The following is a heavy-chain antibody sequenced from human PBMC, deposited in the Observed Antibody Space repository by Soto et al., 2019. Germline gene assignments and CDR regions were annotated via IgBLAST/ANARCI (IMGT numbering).Heavy chain of an antibody. Sequence: ASVKVSCKASGYTFTSYVISWVRQAPGQGLEWMGWISAYNGNTNYAQKLQGRVTMTTDTSTSTAYMELRSLRSDDTAVYYCARVGCSGGSCYTPNFDYWGQGTLVTVSS. CDR1: GYTFTSYV. V-gene: IGHV1-18*01. D-gene: IGHD2-15*01. CDR2: ISAYNGNT. J-gene: IGHJ4*02. CDR3: ARVGCSGGSCYTPNFDY.